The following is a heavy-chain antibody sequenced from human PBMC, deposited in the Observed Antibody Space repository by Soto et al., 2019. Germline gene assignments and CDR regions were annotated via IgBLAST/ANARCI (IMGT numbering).Heavy chain of an antibody. CDR2: ISGNNGNT. CDR3: ARDLSPLAYFFDY. V-gene: IGHV1-18*01. J-gene: IGHJ4*02. Sequence: QVQLVQSGAEVKKPGASVKVSCKASGYTFTNHGISWVRQAPGQGLEWLGWISGNNGNTKYAQRLQGRVTMTTDTSTSTAYMALTSVKSDGTAVYYCARDLSPLAYFFDYWGQGTLFTVAS. CDR1: GYTFTNHG.